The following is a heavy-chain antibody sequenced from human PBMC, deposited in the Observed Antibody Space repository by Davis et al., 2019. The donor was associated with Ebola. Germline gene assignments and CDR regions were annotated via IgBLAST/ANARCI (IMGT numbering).Heavy chain of an antibody. V-gene: IGHV3-11*05. Sequence: GESLKISCAASGFSVTDFYMTWLRQVPGKGLEWVSYITKSGRYTNYADSVKGRFTISRDNSKNTLYLQMNGLRVEDTAIYYCAKDTSNIWFDIWGQGTNVTVSS. CDR2: ITKSGRYT. J-gene: IGHJ3*02. D-gene: IGHD1-26*01. CDR1: GFSVTDFY. CDR3: AKDTSNIWFDI.